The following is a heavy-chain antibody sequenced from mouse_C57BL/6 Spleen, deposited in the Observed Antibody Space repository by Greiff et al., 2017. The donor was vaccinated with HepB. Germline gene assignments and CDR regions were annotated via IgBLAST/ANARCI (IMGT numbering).Heavy chain of an antibody. CDR1: GYSITSGYY. D-gene: IGHD1-1*01. Sequence: EVHLVESGPGLVKPSQSLSLTCSVTGYSITSGYYWNWIRQFPGNKLEWMGYISYDGSNNYNPSLKNRISITRDTSKHQFFLKLNSVTTEDTAIYYCAREDLYYYCSSYGYVDYWGQGTTLTVSS. CDR3: AREDLYYYCSSYGYVDY. J-gene: IGHJ2*01. CDR2: ISYDGSN. V-gene: IGHV3-6*01.